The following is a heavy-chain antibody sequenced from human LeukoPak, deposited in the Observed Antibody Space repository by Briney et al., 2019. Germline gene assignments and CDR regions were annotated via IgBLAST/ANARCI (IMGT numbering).Heavy chain of an antibody. CDR2: IYYSGST. V-gene: IGHV4-61*01. D-gene: IGHD1-26*01. Sequence: SETLPLTCTVSGGSVSSGSYYWSWIRQPPGKGLERIGYIYYSGSTNYNPSLKSRVTISVDTSKNQFSLKLSSVTAADTAVHYCARDCSTSTGSYCYWGQGTLVTVSS. J-gene: IGHJ4*02. CDR1: GGSVSSGSYY. CDR3: ARDCSTSTGSYCY.